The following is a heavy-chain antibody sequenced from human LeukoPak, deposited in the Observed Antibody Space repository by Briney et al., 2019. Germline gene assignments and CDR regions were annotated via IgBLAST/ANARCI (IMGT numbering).Heavy chain of an antibody. V-gene: IGHV1-46*01. Sequence: ASVKVSCKASGGTFSSYAISWVRQAPGQGLEWMGIINPSGGSTSYAQKFQGRVTMTRDTSTSTVYMELSSLRSEDTAVYYCARARDCSSTSCYSLGYYYYGMDVWGQGTTVTVSS. D-gene: IGHD2-2*02. CDR2: INPSGGST. CDR3: ARARDCSSTSCYSLGYYYYGMDV. J-gene: IGHJ6*02. CDR1: GGTFSSYA.